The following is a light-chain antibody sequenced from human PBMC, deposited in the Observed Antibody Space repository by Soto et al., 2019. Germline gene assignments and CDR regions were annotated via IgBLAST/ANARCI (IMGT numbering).Light chain of an antibody. J-gene: IGKJ1*01. CDR1: QSISKY. CDR2: VAS. V-gene: IGKV1-39*01. CDR3: RESYTTPVA. Sequence: DIQMTQSPSSLSASGGDRVTITCRASQSISKYVSWYQQKPGEAPKLLIYVASSLQSGVPSRFSGGGSGTDFTLTISSLEPEDFASYYCRESYTTPVAFGQGTKVEV.